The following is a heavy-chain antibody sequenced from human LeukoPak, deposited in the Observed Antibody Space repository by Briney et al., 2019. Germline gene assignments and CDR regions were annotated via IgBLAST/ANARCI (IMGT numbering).Heavy chain of an antibody. J-gene: IGHJ6*03. Sequence: PSETLSLTCTVPGGSISSYYWSWIRQPPGKGLEWIGYIYYSGSTNYNPSLKSRVTISVDTSKNQFSLKLSSVTAADTAVYYCARVISGRSSNGGYYYYMDVWGKGTTVTVS. CDR2: IYYSGST. V-gene: IGHV4-59*01. CDR3: ARVISGRSSNGGYYYYMDV. D-gene: IGHD2-2*01. CDR1: GGSISSYY.